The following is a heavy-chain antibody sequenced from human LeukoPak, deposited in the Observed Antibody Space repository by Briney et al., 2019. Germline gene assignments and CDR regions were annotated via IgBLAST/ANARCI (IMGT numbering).Heavy chain of an antibody. V-gene: IGHV4-34*01. CDR1: GGSFSGYY. CDR2: INHSGST. Sequence: SETLSLTCAVYGGSFSGYYWSWIRQPPGKGLEWIGEINHSGSTKYNPSLKSRVTMSVDTSKNQFSLKLSSVTAADTAVYYCARDAYYYGSESYFFDYWGQGTLVTVSS. J-gene: IGHJ4*02. D-gene: IGHD3-10*01. CDR3: ARDAYYYGSESYFFDY.